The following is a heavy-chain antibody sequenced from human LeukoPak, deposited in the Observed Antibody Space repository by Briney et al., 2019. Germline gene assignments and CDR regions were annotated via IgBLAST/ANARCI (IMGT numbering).Heavy chain of an antibody. V-gene: IGHV3-23*01. CDR1: GFTFSSYA. D-gene: IGHD1-26*01. Sequence: GGPLRLSCAASGFTFSSYAMSWVRQAPGKGLEWVSAISGSGGSTYYADSVKGRFTISRDNSKNTLYLQMNSLRAEDTAVYYCAKDRRIVGATGYFDYRGQGTLVTVSS. J-gene: IGHJ4*02. CDR2: ISGSGGST. CDR3: AKDRRIVGATGYFDY.